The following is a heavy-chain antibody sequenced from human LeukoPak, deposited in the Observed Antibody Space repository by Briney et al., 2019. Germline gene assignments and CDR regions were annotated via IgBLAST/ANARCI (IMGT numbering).Heavy chain of an antibody. Sequence: NPSETLSLTCTVSGGSISSGDYYWSWIRQPPGRGLEWIGYIYYSGSTYYNPSLKSRVTISVDTSKNQFSLKLSSVTAADTAVYYCARRVETGDAFDIWGQGTMVTVSS. J-gene: IGHJ3*02. D-gene: IGHD4-23*01. V-gene: IGHV4-30-4*01. CDR2: IYYSGST. CDR3: ARRVETGDAFDI. CDR1: GGSISSGDYY.